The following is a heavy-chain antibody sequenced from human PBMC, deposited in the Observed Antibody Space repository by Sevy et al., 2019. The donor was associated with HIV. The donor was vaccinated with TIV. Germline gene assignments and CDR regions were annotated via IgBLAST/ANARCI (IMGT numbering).Heavy chain of an antibody. D-gene: IGHD3-3*01. CDR1: GFTVSSNY. CDR3: ARGMILEGSWCGMDV. CDR2: IFSGDST. J-gene: IGHJ6*02. Sequence: GGSLRLSCAVSGFTVSSNYMTWVRQAPGKGLEWVSVIFSGDSTYYADSVKGRFTISRDNSRNTLSLQMNSLRAEDTAVYYCARGMILEGSWCGMDVWGQGTTVTVSS. V-gene: IGHV3-53*01.